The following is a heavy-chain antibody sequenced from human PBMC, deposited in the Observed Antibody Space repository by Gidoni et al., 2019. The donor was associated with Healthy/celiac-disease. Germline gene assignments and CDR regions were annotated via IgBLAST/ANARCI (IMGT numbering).Heavy chain of an antibody. J-gene: IGHJ5*02. Sequence: QVQLVESGGGVVQPGRSLGLSWAASGFTFSSYGMHWVRQAPGKGLEWVAVISYDGSNKYYADSVKGRFTISRDNSKNTLYLQMNSLRAEDTAVYYCASRDYGDLHPWGQGTLVTVSS. CDR3: ASRDYGDLHP. CDR1: GFTFSSYG. V-gene: IGHV3-30*03. CDR2: ISYDGSNK. D-gene: IGHD4-17*01.